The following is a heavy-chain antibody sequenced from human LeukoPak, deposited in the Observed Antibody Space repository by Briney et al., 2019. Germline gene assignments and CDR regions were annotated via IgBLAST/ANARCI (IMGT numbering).Heavy chain of an antibody. J-gene: IGHJ6*03. V-gene: IGHV4-34*01. CDR1: GGSFSNYY. CDR3: ARFGGKAAIRRGRVDTYYMDV. D-gene: IGHD2-21*02. CDR2: VNHSGST. Sequence: SETLSLTCAVYGGSFSNYYWSWIRQPPGKGLEWIGEVNHSGSTNYIPSLKSRVTISVDTSKNQFSLKLSSVTAADTAVYYCARFGGKAAIRRGRVDTYYMDVWGKGTTVTVSS.